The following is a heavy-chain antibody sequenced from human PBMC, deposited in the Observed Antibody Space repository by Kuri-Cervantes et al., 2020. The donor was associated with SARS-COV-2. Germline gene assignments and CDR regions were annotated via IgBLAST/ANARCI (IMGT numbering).Heavy chain of an antibody. CDR1: GFTFSSYA. V-gene: IGHV3-23*01. CDR2: ISGSGGST. CDR3: AKGPVGATGAFDI. J-gene: IGHJ3*02. Sequence: GGSLRLSCAASGFTFSSYAMSWVRQAPGKGLEWVSAISGSGGSTYYADSVKGRFTISRDNSKNTLYLQMNGLRAEDTAVYYCAKGPVGATGAFDIWGQGTMVTVSS. D-gene: IGHD1-26*01.